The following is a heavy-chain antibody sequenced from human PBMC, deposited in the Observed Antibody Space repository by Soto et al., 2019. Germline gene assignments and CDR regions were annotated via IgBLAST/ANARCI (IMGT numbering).Heavy chain of an antibody. J-gene: IGHJ4*02. CDR1: GGSFSGYY. D-gene: IGHD6-19*01. CDR3: ARGHSSGWAIDIPFDY. V-gene: IGHV4-34*01. Sequence: SETLSLTCAVYGGSFSGYYWSWIRQPPGKGLEWIGEINHSGSTNYNPSLKSRVTISVDTSKNQFSLKLSSVTAADTAVYYCARGHSSGWAIDIPFDYWGQGTLVTVSS. CDR2: INHSGST.